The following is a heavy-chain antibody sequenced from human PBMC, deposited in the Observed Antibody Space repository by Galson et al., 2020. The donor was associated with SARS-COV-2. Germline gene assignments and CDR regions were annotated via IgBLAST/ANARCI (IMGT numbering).Heavy chain of an antibody. CDR1: GYTFTRYA. CDR2: INGGNGDT. J-gene: IGHJ4*02. V-gene: IGHV1-3*01. CDR3: ARGSSGWPYYFDY. D-gene: IGHD6-19*01. Sequence: GASVKVSCQASGYTFTRYAMHWVRQAPGQRLEWMGWINGGNGDTKYSQKFQGRVTITRDTSASSAYMELSSLRSEDTAIYYGARGSSGWPYYFDYWGQGSLVTASS.